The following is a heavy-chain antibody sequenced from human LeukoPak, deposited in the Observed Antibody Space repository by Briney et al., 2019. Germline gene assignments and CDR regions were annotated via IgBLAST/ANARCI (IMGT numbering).Heavy chain of an antibody. J-gene: IGHJ4*02. CDR1: GDSVSNGNYY. V-gene: IGHV4-61*01. D-gene: IGHD3-10*01. Sequence: SETPSLTCTVSGDSVSNGNYYWSWLRQPPGKALEWIGYIYYTGSTYYNPSLEGRVTISVDTSRNQFSVKLSSVTAADTAVYYCARSQNYYGSGDYWSQGTLVTVSS. CDR2: IYYTGST. CDR3: ARSQNYYGSGDY.